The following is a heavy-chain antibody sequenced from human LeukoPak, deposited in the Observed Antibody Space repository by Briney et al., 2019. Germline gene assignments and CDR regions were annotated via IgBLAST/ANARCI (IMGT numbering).Heavy chain of an antibody. V-gene: IGHV4-59*08. CDR2: IYYSGST. D-gene: IGHD1-26*01. CDR3: ASQSIVGATTFGYFDY. Sequence: SETLSLTCTVSGGSISSYYWSWIRQPPGKGLEWIGYIYYSGSTNYNPSLKSRVTISVDTSKNQFSLKLSSVTAADTAVYYCASQSIVGATTFGYFDYWGQGTLVTVSS. J-gene: IGHJ4*02. CDR1: GGSISSYY.